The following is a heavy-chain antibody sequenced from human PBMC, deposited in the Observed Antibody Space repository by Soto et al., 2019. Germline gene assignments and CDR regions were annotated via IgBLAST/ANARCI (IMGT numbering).Heavy chain of an antibody. Sequence: EVQLVQSGAEVKKPGESLKISCKGSGYSFTRYWIGWVRQMPGKGLEWMGIIYPGDSDTRYSPSFQGQVTISADKSISTAYLQWSSLKASDTAMYYCARLDRYCSGGSCYSFDYWGQGTLVTVSS. CDR3: ARLDRYCSGGSCYSFDY. CDR1: GYSFTRYW. J-gene: IGHJ4*02. V-gene: IGHV5-51*01. D-gene: IGHD2-15*01. CDR2: IYPGDSDT.